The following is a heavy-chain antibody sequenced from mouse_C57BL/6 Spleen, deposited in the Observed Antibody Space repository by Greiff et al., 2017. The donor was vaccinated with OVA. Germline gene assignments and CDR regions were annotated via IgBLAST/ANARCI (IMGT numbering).Heavy chain of an antibody. Sequence: QVQLQQPGAELVKPGASVKLSCKASGYTFTSYWMHWVKQRPGQGLEWIGMIHPNSGSTNYNEKFKSKATLTVDKSSSTAYMQLSSLTSEDSAVYYCARCPQLGRSYFDYWGQGTTLTVSS. V-gene: IGHV1-64*01. CDR1: GYTFTSYW. CDR2: IHPNSGST. J-gene: IGHJ2*01. CDR3: ARCPQLGRSYFDY. D-gene: IGHD4-1*02.